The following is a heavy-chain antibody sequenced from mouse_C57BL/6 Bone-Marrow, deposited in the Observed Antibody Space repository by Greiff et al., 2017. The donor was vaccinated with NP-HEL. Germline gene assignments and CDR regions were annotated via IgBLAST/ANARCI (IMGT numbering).Heavy chain of an antibody. Sequence: VQLQQSGAELMKPGASVKLSCKATGYTFTGYWIEWVKQRPGHGLEWIGWIDPENGDTEYASKFQGKATITADTSSNTAYLQLSSLTSEDTAVYYCTRIYDGYDWFAYWGQGTLVTVSA. V-gene: IGHV14-4*01. J-gene: IGHJ3*01. CDR3: TRIYDGYDWFAY. CDR1: GYTFTGYW. D-gene: IGHD2-3*01. CDR2: IDPENGDT.